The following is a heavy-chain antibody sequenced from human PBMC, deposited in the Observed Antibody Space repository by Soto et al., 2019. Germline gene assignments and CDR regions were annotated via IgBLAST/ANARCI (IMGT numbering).Heavy chain of an antibody. D-gene: IGHD6-13*01. Sequence: QVQLQESGPGLVQSSQTLSLTCTVSGASISSGGFYWSWIRQFPGKGLEWIGYIDYRGRTFYNPSLKSRATISRDTSKSQFSLNVNSVTAADTAVFYCARVSAAGTRWFDSWGQGTLVTVSS. CDR3: ARVSAAGTRWFDS. J-gene: IGHJ5*01. V-gene: IGHV4-31*03. CDR1: GASISSGGFY. CDR2: IDYRGRT.